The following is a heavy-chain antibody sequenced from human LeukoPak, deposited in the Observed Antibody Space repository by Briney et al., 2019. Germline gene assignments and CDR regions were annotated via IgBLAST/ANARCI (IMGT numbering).Heavy chain of an antibody. Sequence: GGSLRLSCAASGFTFSSYAMSWVRQAPGKGLEWVSAISGSGGSIYYADSVKGRFTISRDNSKNTLYLQMNSLRAEDTAVYYCAKDPGIAVAGTPGYWGQGTLVTVSS. CDR1: GFTFSSYA. V-gene: IGHV3-23*01. J-gene: IGHJ4*02. CDR2: ISGSGGSI. CDR3: AKDPGIAVAGTPGY. D-gene: IGHD6-19*01.